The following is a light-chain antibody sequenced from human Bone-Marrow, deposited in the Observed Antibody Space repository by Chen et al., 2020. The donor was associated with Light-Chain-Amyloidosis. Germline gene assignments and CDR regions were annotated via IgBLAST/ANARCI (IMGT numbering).Light chain of an antibody. J-gene: IGLJ1*01. CDR3: SSYTITNTLV. CDR2: EVT. CDR1: SSDVGGDNH. V-gene: IGLV2-14*01. Sequence: QSALTHPAPLSGSPGQAIPTPCTGTSSDVGGDNHVSWYQQHPDKAPKLMIYEVTNRPSWVPDRFSGSKSDNTASLTISGLQTEDEADYFCSSYTITNTLVFGSGTRVTVL.